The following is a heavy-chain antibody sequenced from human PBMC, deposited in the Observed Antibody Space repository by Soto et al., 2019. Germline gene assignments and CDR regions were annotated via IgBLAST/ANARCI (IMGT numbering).Heavy chain of an antibody. CDR3: ARDISASDGEY. D-gene: IGHD2-21*01. CDR2: IHHSGST. V-gene: IGHV4-38-2*02. J-gene: IGHJ4*02. CDR1: GYSISSGYY. Sequence: SETLSLTCSVSGYSISSGYYWGWIQQAPGKGLEWIGNIHHSGSTYYNPSLESRVTISIDTSKNQFPLRLTSVTAADTAIYYCARDISASDGEYWGQGTLVAVSS.